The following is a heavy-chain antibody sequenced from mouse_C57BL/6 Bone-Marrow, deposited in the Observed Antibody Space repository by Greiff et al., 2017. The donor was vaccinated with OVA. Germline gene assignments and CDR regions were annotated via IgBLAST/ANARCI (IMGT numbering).Heavy chain of an antibody. CDR3: ARDRSTLVKGLYFDY. D-gene: IGHD2-2*01. Sequence: DVMLVESGGGLVKPGGSLKLSCAASGFTFSSYAMSWVRQTPEKRLEWVATISDGGSYTYYPDNVKGRFTISRDNAKNNLYLQMSHLKSEDTAMYYCARDRSTLVKGLYFDYWGQGTTLTVSS. V-gene: IGHV5-4*01. J-gene: IGHJ2*01. CDR1: GFTFSSYA. CDR2: ISDGGSYT.